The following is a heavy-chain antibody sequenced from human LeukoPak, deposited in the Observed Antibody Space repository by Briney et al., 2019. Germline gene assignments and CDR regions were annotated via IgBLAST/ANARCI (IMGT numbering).Heavy chain of an antibody. CDR1: GFTFSSYA. D-gene: IGHD6-13*01. CDR3: ARDPTSSSWYGKYYYYYYMDV. V-gene: IGHV3-30*04. CDR2: ISYDGSNK. J-gene: IGHJ6*03. Sequence: PGGSLRPSCAASGFTFSSYAMHWVRQAPGKGLEWVAVISYDGSNKYYADSVKGRFTISRDNSKNTLYLQMNSLRAEDTAVYYCARDPTSSSWYGKYYYYYYMDVWGKGTAVTVSS.